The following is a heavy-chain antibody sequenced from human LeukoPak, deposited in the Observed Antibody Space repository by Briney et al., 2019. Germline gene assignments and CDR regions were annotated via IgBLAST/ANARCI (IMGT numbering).Heavy chain of an antibody. J-gene: IGHJ6*03. CDR2: IYTSGST. V-gene: IGHV4-38-2*02. CDR3: ARKSGIAVAGTYMDV. Sequence: SETLSLTCTVSGYSISSGYYWGWIRQPPGKGLEWIGRIYTSGSTNYNPSLKSRVTMSVDTSKNQFSLKLSSVTAADTAVYYCARKSGIAVAGTYMDVWGKGTTVTVSS. D-gene: IGHD6-19*01. CDR1: GYSISSGYY.